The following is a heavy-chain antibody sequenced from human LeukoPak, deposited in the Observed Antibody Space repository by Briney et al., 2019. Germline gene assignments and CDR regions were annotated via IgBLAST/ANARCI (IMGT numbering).Heavy chain of an antibody. CDR1: GFTFSSFW. Sequence: GGSLRLSCAASGFTFSSFWMNWVRQVPGKGLEWVANINNDGSDKYYVDSVKGRFTISRDNAKNSLYLEVHSLRAEDTAVYYCAKRPRGYSYGNPFDYWGQGTLVTVSS. D-gene: IGHD5-18*01. J-gene: IGHJ4*02. CDR2: INNDGSDK. CDR3: AKRPRGYSYGNPFDY. V-gene: IGHV3-7*03.